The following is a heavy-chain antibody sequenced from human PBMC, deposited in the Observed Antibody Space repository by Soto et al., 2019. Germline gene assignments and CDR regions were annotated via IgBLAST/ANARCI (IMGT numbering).Heavy chain of an antibody. CDR1: GGSLSSYY. CDR3: ARDRTPRYCTNGVCYTAGFDP. J-gene: IGHJ5*02. CDR2: IYTSGST. V-gene: IGHV4-4*07. D-gene: IGHD2-8*01. Sequence: PSETLSLTCPVSGGSLSSYYWSWIRQPAGKGLEWIGRIYTSGSTNYNHSLKSRVTMSVDTSKNQFSLKLSSVTAADTAVYYCARDRTPRYCTNGVCYTAGFDPWGQGTLVTVSS.